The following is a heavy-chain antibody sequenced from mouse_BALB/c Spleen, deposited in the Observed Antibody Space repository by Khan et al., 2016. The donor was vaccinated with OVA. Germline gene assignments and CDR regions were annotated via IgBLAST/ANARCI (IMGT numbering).Heavy chain of an antibody. D-gene: IGHD2-14*01. Sequence: QVRLQQSGPELMRPGTSVKMSCKASGYTFSSYWMNWVKQRPGQGLEWIGMIDPSKSETNLNQKFKDKATLSEDRSSKTVYMQLSSLTSDDSAVYYCARSGYAAVAYWGQGTLVTVSA. CDR3: ARSGYAAVAY. J-gene: IGHJ3*01. CDR2: IDPSKSET. V-gene: IGHV1-59*01. CDR1: GYTFSSYW.